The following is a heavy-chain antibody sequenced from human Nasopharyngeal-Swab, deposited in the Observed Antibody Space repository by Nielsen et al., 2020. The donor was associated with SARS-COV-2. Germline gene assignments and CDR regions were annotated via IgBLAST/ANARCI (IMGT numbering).Heavy chain of an antibody. Sequence: ASVKVSCKASGYTFTSYGISWVRQAPGQGREWMGWISAYNGNTNYAQKLQGRVTMTTDTSTSTAYMELRSLRSDDTAVYYCARDESWAVAGGDAFDIWGQGTMVTVSS. CDR3: ARDESWAVAGGDAFDI. CDR1: GYTFTSYG. V-gene: IGHV1-18*01. D-gene: IGHD6-19*01. CDR2: ISAYNGNT. J-gene: IGHJ3*02.